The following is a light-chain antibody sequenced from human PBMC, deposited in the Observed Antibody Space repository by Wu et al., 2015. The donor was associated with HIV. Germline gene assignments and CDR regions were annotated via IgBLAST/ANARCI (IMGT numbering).Light chain of an antibody. CDR1: QSIANNY. J-gene: IGKJ1*01. CDR3: QQYGISYRLLT. V-gene: IGKV3-20*01. Sequence: IVLTQSPGTLSLSPGERATLSCRASQSIANNYLAWYQQRPGQAPRLLISGASSRALGIPDRFSGSGSGTDFTLTISRLEPEDFAIYYCQQYGISYRLLTFG. CDR2: GAS.